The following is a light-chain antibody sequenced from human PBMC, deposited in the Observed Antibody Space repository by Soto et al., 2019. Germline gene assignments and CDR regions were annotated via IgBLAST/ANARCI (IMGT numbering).Light chain of an antibody. Sequence: EIALTQSPCTLSLSPGERATLSCRDSQSVTAKYLAWYQQKPGQAPRLLIYAASIGATGIPDRFSVSGFGTDFALTISRLEPEDFAVYYCMQYGVPLWTFVQRTKVEIK. V-gene: IGKV3-20*01. CDR2: AAS. CDR3: MQYGVPLWT. J-gene: IGKJ1*01. CDR1: QSVTAKY.